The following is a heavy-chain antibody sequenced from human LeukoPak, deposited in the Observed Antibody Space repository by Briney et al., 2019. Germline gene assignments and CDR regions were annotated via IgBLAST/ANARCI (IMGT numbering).Heavy chain of an antibody. CDR1: GGSISNSNW. Sequence: PSETLSLTCAVSGGSISNSNWWSWVRQPPGKGLEWIGEIFHSGRTDYSPSLKSRVTISVDKSKNQFSLKLTSVTAADTAVYYCARSYGISYFDSWGQGALVTVSS. D-gene: IGHD1-26*01. V-gene: IGHV4-4*02. J-gene: IGHJ4*02. CDR3: ARSYGISYFDS. CDR2: IFHSGRT.